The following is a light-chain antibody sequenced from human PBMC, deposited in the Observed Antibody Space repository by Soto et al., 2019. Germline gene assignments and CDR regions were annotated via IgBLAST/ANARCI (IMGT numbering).Light chain of an antibody. CDR1: SSNIGSNT. Sequence: QSVLTQPPSASGTPGQRVTISCSGSSSNIGSNTVNWYQHLPGTAPKLLIYSNNQRPSRVPDRFSGSKSGTSASLAISGLQSEDEADYYCATWDDSLNGVVFGGGTQLTVL. V-gene: IGLV1-44*01. CDR3: ATWDDSLNGVV. CDR2: SNN. J-gene: IGLJ7*01.